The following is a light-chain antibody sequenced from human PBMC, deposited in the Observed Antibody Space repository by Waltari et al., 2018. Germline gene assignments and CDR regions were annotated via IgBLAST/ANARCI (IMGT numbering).Light chain of an antibody. CDR1: QDISNW. Sequence: DIQMTPSPSSVSASVGDRVTITCRASQDISNWLAWYQQKPGKGPNLLIFGAFTLQSGVPSRFSGSGSGTDFTLTIGGLQPEDSATYFCQQGSSFPPTFCQGTKVEIK. V-gene: IGKV1-12*01. CDR2: GAF. J-gene: IGKJ1*01. CDR3: QQGSSFPPT.